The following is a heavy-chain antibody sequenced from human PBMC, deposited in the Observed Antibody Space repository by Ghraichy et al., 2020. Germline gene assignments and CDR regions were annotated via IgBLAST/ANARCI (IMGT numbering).Heavy chain of an antibody. V-gene: IGHV3-23*01. CDR3: AKDDYCSGATCSTYYYYGLDL. D-gene: IGHD2-15*01. J-gene: IGHJ6*02. CDR1: GFIFSNYA. CDR2: ITGTGANT. Sequence: GVLRLSCAASGFIFSNYAMTWVRQAPGKGLEWVSSITGTGANTYYEDSVKGRFTISRDNSTNTLYLQMNSLRAEDTAVYYCAKDDYCSGATCSTYYYYGLDLWGQGTTVTVSS.